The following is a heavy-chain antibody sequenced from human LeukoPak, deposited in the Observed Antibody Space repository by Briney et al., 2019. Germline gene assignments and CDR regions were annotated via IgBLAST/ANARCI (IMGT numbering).Heavy chain of an antibody. D-gene: IGHD2-15*01. V-gene: IGHV3-53*01. CDR3: AKEGVRYCSGGSCYSTYFDY. Sequence: GGSLRLSCTVSGFTVSSNSMSWVRQAPGKGLEWVSFIYSDNTHYSDSVKGRFTISRDNSKNTLYLQMNSLRAEDTAVYYCAKEGVRYCSGGSCYSTYFDYWGQGTLVTVSS. J-gene: IGHJ4*02. CDR1: GFTVSSNS. CDR2: IYSDNT.